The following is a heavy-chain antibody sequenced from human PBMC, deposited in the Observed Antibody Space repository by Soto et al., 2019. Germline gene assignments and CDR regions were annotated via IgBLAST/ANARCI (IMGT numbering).Heavy chain of an antibody. J-gene: IGHJ6*03. Sequence: QVQMVASGGGVVQPGRSLRLSCAASGFTFSSYGMHWVRQAPGKGLEWVAVIWYDGSNKYYADSVKGRFTISRDNSKNTLYLQMNSLRAEDTAVYYCARDGRGGSDYYMDVWGKGTTVTVSS. D-gene: IGHD3-10*01. CDR3: ARDGRGGSDYYMDV. CDR1: GFTFSSYG. CDR2: IWYDGSNK. V-gene: IGHV3-33*01.